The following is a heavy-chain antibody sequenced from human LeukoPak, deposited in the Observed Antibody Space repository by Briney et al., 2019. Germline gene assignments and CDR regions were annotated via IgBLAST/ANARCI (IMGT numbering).Heavy chain of an antibody. D-gene: IGHD2-15*01. CDR3: ARTTEGYCRGRSCYSYYYYMDV. CDR2: IYYSGST. J-gene: IGHJ6*03. Sequence: SQTLSLTCTVSGGSISSYYWSWIRQPPGKGLEWIGYIYYSGSTNYNPSLKSRVTISVDTSKNQFSLKLSSVTAADTAVYYCARTTEGYCRGRSCYSYYYYMDVWGKGTTVTVSS. V-gene: IGHV4-59*01. CDR1: GGSISSYY.